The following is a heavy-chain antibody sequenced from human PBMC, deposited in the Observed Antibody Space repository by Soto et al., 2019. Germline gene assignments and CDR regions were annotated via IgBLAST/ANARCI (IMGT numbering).Heavy chain of an antibody. Sequence: EVQVLESGGGLVQPGASLRLSCASSGFTLSSYAMSWVRQAPGKGLEWVSAISANGGSAYYADSVKGLFTISRDNSKNTLYLQMNSLRAEDTAVYYCAKVRSAWFFDYWGQGTLVTVSS. J-gene: IGHJ4*02. V-gene: IGHV3-23*01. CDR2: ISANGGSA. CDR3: AKVRSAWFFDY. CDR1: GFTLSSYA. D-gene: IGHD6-19*01.